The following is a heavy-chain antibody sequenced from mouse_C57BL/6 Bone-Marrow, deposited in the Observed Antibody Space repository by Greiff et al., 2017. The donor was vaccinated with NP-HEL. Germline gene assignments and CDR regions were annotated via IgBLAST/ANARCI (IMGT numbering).Heavy chain of an antibody. V-gene: IGHV1-64*01. CDR3: ARWRRKLRPDFDY. Sequence: VQLQQPGAELVKPGASVKLSCKASGYTFTSYWMHWVKQRPGQGLEWIGMIHPNSGSTNYNEKFKSKATLTVDKSSSTAYMQLSSLTSEDSAVYYCARWRRKLRPDFDYWGQGTTLTVSS. D-gene: IGHD1-2*01. CDR2: IHPNSGST. CDR1: GYTFTSYW. J-gene: IGHJ2*01.